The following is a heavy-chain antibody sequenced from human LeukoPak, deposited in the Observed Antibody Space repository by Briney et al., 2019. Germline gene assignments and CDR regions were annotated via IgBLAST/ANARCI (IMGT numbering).Heavy chain of an antibody. CDR2: IYTSGST. V-gene: IGHV4-4*07. CDR1: GGSFGGYY. J-gene: IGHJ4*02. D-gene: IGHD7-27*01. CDR3: ARDRTKLGITYYFDY. Sequence: PSETLSLTCAVYGGSFGGYYWSWIRQPAGKGLEWIGRIYTSGSTNYNPSLKSRVTISVDTSKNQFSLKLSSVTAADTAVYYCARDRTKLGITYYFDYWGQGTLVTVSS.